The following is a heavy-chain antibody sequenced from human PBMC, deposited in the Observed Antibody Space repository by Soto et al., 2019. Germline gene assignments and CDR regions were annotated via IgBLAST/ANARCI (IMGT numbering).Heavy chain of an antibody. Sequence: GGSVKVPCKASGFTFTSSAVQWVRQARGQRLEWIGWIVVGSGNTNYAQKFQERVTITRDMSTSTAYMELSSLRSEDTAVYYCAADRHIYRSGMDVWGQGTTVTVSS. V-gene: IGHV1-58*01. D-gene: IGHD2-2*02. CDR3: AADRHIYRSGMDV. J-gene: IGHJ6*02. CDR2: IVVGSGNT. CDR1: GFTFTSSA.